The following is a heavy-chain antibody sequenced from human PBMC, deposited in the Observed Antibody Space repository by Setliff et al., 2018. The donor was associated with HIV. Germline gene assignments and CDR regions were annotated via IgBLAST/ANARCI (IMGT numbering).Heavy chain of an antibody. Sequence: SVKVSCKSSGDTFTGYTITWVRQAPGQGLEWMGGIIPSLGTANYAQRFKGRVTFTADASTSTVYMELSSLRSEDTAMYYCARDAGYSGSAWDYWGQGTLVTVSS. CDR3: ARDAGYSGSAWDY. J-gene: IGHJ4*02. D-gene: IGHD5-12*01. CDR2: IIPSLGTA. V-gene: IGHV1-69*13. CDR1: GDTFTGYT.